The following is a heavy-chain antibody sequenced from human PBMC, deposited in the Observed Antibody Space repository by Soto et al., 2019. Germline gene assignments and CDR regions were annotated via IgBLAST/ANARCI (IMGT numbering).Heavy chain of an antibody. J-gene: IGHJ6*02. Sequence: QVQLQESGPGLVKPSQTLSLTCTVSGGSISVGGYFWSWIRQHPGKGLEWIGHIYYNGSTYCNSSPKSRVTMSIDTSRNQFSLRLTSVTAADTDVYYWARDEYYGSEILYYFYAMDVWGRGITVTVSS. CDR3: ARDEYYGSEILYYFYAMDV. CDR1: GGSISVGGYF. CDR2: IYYNGST. D-gene: IGHD3-10*01. V-gene: IGHV4-31*03.